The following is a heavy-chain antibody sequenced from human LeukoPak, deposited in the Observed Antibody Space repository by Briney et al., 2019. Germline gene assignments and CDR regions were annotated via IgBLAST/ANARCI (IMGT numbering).Heavy chain of an antibody. CDR1: GFTFSSYS. CDR3: ARHAGVIANVDAFDI. Sequence: GGSLRLSCAASGFTFSSYSMNWVRQAPGKGLEWVSYISSSSSTIYYADSVKGRFTISRDNAKNSLYLQMNSLRAEDTAVYYCARHAGVIANVDAFDIWGQGTMVTVSS. V-gene: IGHV3-48*01. J-gene: IGHJ3*02. CDR2: ISSSSSTI. D-gene: IGHD3-10*01.